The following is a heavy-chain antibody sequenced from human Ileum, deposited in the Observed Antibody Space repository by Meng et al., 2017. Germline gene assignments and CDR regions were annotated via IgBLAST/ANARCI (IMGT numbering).Heavy chain of an antibody. D-gene: IGHD2/OR15-2a*01. Sequence: HLQLQESGSGRVTSSQTLARTCTVSGGSISSSAYSWTWIRQPPGKGLEWIGYIYQVGSTNYNPSLKSRVTIFVDTSKNQFSLKLTSVTAADTAVYYCASSTSGPELNYWGQGTLVTVSS. CDR3: ASSTSGPELNY. J-gene: IGHJ4*02. V-gene: IGHV4-30-2*01. CDR1: GGSISSSAYS. CDR2: IYQVGST.